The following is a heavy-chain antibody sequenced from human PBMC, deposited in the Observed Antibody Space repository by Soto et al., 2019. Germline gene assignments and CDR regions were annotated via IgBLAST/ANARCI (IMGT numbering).Heavy chain of an antibody. V-gene: IGHV3-33*01. CDR2: IWYDGSNK. Sequence: PGGSLRLSCAASGFTFSSYGMHWVRQAPGKGLEWVAVIWYDGSNKYYADSVKGRFTISRDNSKNTLYLQMNSLRAEDTAVYYCARNLGELERRVGGDYYYGMDVWGQGTTVTVSS. CDR3: ARNLGELERRVGGDYYYGMDV. D-gene: IGHD1-1*01. CDR1: GFTFSSYG. J-gene: IGHJ6*02.